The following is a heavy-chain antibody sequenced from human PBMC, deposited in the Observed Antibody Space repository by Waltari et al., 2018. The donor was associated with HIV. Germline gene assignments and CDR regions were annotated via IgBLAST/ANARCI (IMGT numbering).Heavy chain of an antibody. Sequence: QLQLQESGPGLVKSSETLSLTCTVSVGSLTSSSYYWGWIRQPPGKGREWIGSMSYSGSTYNNASLRSRLTISVDTSKNQFSLKLTSVTAADTAMYYCARSFSGYSNYFDPWGQGTLVTVSS. CDR3: ARSFSGYSNYFDP. CDR2: MSYSGST. V-gene: IGHV4-39*01. D-gene: IGHD4-4*01. J-gene: IGHJ5*02. CDR1: VGSLTSSSYY.